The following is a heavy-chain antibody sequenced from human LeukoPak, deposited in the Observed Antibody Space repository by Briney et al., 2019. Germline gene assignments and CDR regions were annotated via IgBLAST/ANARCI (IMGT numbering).Heavy chain of an antibody. V-gene: IGHV3-23*01. J-gene: IGHJ3*02. CDR1: GFTFSSYA. CDR2: ISGSGGST. D-gene: IGHD5-18*01. Sequence: GSLRLSCAASGFTFSSYAMSWVRQAPGKGLEWVSVISGSGGSTYYADSVKGRFTISRDNSKNTLSLQMSSLRAEDTAVYYCARVTASRYLYDAFDIWGQGTMVTVSS. CDR3: ARVTASRYLYDAFDI.